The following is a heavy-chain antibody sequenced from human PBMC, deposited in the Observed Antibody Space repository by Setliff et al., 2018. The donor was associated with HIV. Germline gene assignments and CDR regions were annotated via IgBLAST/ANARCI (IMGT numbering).Heavy chain of an antibody. CDR1: GGSISISD. CDR3: EVAGQ. D-gene: IGHD6-19*01. Sequence: KPSETLSLTCTVSGGSISISDWSWIRQPPGKGLEWIGYIYTSGSTNYNPSLKSRVTISVDTSKNQFSLKLRSVTAADTAVYYCEVAGQWGQGTLVTVSS. V-gene: IGHV4-4*09. J-gene: IGHJ4*02. CDR2: IYTSGST.